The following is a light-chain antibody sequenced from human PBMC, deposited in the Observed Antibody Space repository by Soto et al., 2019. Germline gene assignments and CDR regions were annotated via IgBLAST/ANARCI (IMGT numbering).Light chain of an antibody. CDR3: LTYDSSLWV. Sequence: QSVLTQPPSVSGAPGQRVTISCTGSSSNIGAGYDVHWYQQLPGTAPKLLIYGNSDRPSGVPDRFSGSKSGTSASLAITGLQAEDEADYYCLTYDSSLWVFGGVTKLTVL. J-gene: IGLJ3*02. V-gene: IGLV1-40*01. CDR2: GNS. CDR1: SSNIGAGYD.